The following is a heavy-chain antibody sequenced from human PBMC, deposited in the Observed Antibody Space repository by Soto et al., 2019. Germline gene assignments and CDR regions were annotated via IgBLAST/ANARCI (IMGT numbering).Heavy chain of an antibody. D-gene: IGHD3-9*01. J-gene: IGHJ5*02. Sequence: GGSLRLSCAASGFTFDDYAMHWVRQAPGKGLEWVSGISWNSGSIGYADSVKGRFTISRDNAKNSLYLQMNSLRAEDTALYYCAKDKDYDILTGYYSSWGQGTLVTVSS. CDR2: ISWNSGSI. CDR3: AKDKDYDILTGYYSS. V-gene: IGHV3-9*01. CDR1: GFTFDDYA.